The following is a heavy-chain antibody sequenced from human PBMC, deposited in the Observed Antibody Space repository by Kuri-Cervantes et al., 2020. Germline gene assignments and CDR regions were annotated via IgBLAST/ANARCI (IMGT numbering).Heavy chain of an antibody. D-gene: IGHD1-26*01. Sequence: GGSLRLPCAASGAIFVDYAMHWVRQAPGKGIEWVSGISGNSDNIAFADSVKGRFTISRDNAKNSLYLKMNSLRAEDTAVNYCARESPRSGGSVGDGAFDIWGQGTMVTVSS. CDR2: ISGNSDNI. V-gene: IGHV3-9*01. CDR1: GAIFVDYA. CDR3: ARESPRSGGSVGDGAFDI. J-gene: IGHJ3*02.